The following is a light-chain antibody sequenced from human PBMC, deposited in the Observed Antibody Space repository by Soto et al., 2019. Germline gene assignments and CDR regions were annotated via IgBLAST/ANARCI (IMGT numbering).Light chain of an antibody. Sequence: ALTQPAPVSGSPGQSITISCTGTSSDVGGYNYVSWYQQHPGKAPKLMIYEVSNRPSGVSNRFSGSKSGNTASLTISGLQAEDEADYYCSSYTSSSTRIFGAGTKGTVL. J-gene: IGLJ1*01. CDR1: SSDVGGYNY. V-gene: IGLV2-14*01. CDR3: SSYTSSSTRI. CDR2: EVS.